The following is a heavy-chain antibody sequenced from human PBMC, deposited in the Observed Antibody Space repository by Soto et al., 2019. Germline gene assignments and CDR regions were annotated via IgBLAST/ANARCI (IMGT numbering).Heavy chain of an antibody. V-gene: IGHV4-4*02. J-gene: IGHJ5*02. CDR2: IYHSGST. D-gene: IGHD3-22*01. Sequence: SETLSLTCAVSGGSISSSNWWSWVRQPPGKGLEWIGEIYHSGSTNYNPSLKSRVTISVDKSKNQFSLKLSSVTAADTAVYYCARVTRDYYDSSSGFDPWGQGTLVTVSS. CDR3: ARVTRDYYDSSSGFDP. CDR1: GGSISSSNW.